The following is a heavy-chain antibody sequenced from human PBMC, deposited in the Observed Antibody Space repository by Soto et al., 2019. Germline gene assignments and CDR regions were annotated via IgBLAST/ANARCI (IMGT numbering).Heavy chain of an antibody. J-gene: IGHJ1*01. CDR1: GYKFTTYF. CDR3: VRGYCTTSPCSGDFQF. CDR2: LHSSGDT. V-gene: IGHV1-46*01. Sequence: QVQLVQSGAELKKPGASVKVACKASGYKFTTYFFHWVRQAPGQGLERMGMLHSSGDTGYAQKFPDRFTMTIDTSPTTAYMELRTLTSEHTAVYFSVRGYCTTSPCSGDFQFWGQGTLVTVSS. D-gene: IGHD2-15*01.